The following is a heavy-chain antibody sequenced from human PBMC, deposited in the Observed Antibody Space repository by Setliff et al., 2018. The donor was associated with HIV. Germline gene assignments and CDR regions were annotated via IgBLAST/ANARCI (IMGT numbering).Heavy chain of an antibody. J-gene: IGHJ6*02. Sequence: SETLSLTCTVSGGSISSSSYYWGWIRQPPGKGLQWIGSISYTGKSYYNPALKRRFTISRDNSKNSLYLQMNSLRVEDTALYYCAKVRDWNYGTPYYYYGLDVWGQGTTVTVSS. CDR2: ISYTGKS. D-gene: IGHD1-7*01. CDR3: AKVRDWNYGTPYYYYGLDV. CDR1: GGSISSSSYY. V-gene: IGHV4-39*02.